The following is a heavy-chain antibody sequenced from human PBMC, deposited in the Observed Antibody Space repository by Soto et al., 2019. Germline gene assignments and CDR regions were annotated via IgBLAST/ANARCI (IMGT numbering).Heavy chain of an antibody. CDR2: IYWDDDK. Sequence: SGPTLVKPTQTLTLTCTFSGFSLSTSGVGVGWIRQPPGKALEWLALIYWDDDKRYSPSLKSRLTITKDTSKNQVVLTMTNMDPVDTATYYCAHRGYYGDYVWVLFDYWGQGTLVTVSS. CDR1: GFSLSTSGVG. V-gene: IGHV2-5*02. J-gene: IGHJ4*02. D-gene: IGHD4-17*01. CDR3: AHRGYYGDYVWVLFDY.